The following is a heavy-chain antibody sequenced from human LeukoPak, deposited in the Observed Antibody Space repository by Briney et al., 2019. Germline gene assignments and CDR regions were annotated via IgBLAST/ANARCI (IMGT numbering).Heavy chain of an antibody. CDR2: VSYDGSKK. J-gene: IGHJ4*02. V-gene: IGHV3-30*18. Sequence: GGSLRLSCAASGFTFSSYGMHWVRQPPGKGLEWVGFVSYDGSKKFYADFVKGRFSISRDNSKNTLYVQMNSLGAEDTALYYCAKLGFDSSGSHSRVDYWGQGTPVTVSS. CDR1: GFTFSSYG. D-gene: IGHD3-22*01. CDR3: AKLGFDSSGSHSRVDY.